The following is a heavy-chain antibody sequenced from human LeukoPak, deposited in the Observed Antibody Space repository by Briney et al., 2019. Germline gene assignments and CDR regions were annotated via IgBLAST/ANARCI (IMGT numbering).Heavy chain of an antibody. D-gene: IGHD1-14*01. CDR3: AIVQPGGEGFDY. J-gene: IGHJ4*02. V-gene: IGHV4-4*07. CDR1: GGSISSYY. CDR2: IYTSGST. Sequence: SETLSLTCTVYGGSISSYYWSWNRQPAGKGLEWIGRIYTSGSTNYNPSLKSRVTMSVDTSKNQFSLKLSSVTAADTAVYYCAIVQPGGEGFDYWGQGTLVTVSS.